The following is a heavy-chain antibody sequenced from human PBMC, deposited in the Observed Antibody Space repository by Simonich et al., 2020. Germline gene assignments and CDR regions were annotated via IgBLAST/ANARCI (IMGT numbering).Heavy chain of an antibody. CDR1: GYSFTSYW. V-gene: IGHV5-51*01. CDR3: ARQLNDFDI. Sequence: DVQLVQSGAEVKKPGESLKISCTGCGYSFTSYWIGWVRQMHGKGLEWMGIISTGDSNTRHGPSFQGQVTIAADKSISTAYMQWSSLKAADTAMYYCARQLNDFDIWGQGTMVTVSS. CDR2: ISTGDSNT. D-gene: IGHD1-1*01. J-gene: IGHJ3*02.